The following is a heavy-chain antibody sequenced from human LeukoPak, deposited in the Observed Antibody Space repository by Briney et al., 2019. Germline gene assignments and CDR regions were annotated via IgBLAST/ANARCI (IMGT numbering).Heavy chain of an antibody. CDR1: GGSISSGGYS. CDR3: ARADYVWGSYRYTTPAFDI. CDR2: IYHSGST. V-gene: IGHV4-30-2*01. Sequence: NPSQTLSLTCAVSGGSISSGGYSWSWIRQPPGKGLEWIGYIYHSGSTYYNPSLKSRVTILVDRSKNQFSLKLSSVTAADTAVYYCARADYVWGSYRYTTPAFDIWGQGTMVTVSS. D-gene: IGHD3-16*02. J-gene: IGHJ3*02.